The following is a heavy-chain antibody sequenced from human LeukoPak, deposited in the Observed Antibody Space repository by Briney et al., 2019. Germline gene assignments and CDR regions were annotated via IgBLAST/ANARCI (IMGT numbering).Heavy chain of an antibody. D-gene: IGHD3-22*01. Sequence: KPSETLSLTCTVSGGSISSYYWSWIRQPPGKGLEWLGYIYYSGSTNYNPSLKSRVTISIDTSKNQFSLKLNSVTTADTAVYYCARAGRGYYDSSGYYFDYWGQGTLVTVSS. CDR2: IYYSGST. J-gene: IGHJ4*02. CDR3: ARAGRGYYDSSGYYFDY. CDR1: GGSISSYY. V-gene: IGHV4-59*01.